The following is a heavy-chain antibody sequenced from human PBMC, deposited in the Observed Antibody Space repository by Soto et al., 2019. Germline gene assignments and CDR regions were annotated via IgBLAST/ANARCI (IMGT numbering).Heavy chain of an antibody. CDR2: INHSGST. CDR3: ARGQYSSGWYKREYFQH. J-gene: IGHJ1*01. CDR1: GGSFRGYY. Sequence: QVQLQQWGAGLLKPSETLSLTCAVYGGSFRGYYWSWIRQPPGKGLEWMGEINHSGSTNYNPSLKSRVTISVDTSKNQFSLKLSSVTAADTAVYYCARGQYSSGWYKREYFQHWGQGTLVTVSS. D-gene: IGHD6-19*01. V-gene: IGHV4-34*01.